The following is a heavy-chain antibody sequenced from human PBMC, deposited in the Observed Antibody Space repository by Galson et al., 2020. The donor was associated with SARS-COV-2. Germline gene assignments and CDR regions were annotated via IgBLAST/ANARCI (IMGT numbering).Heavy chain of an antibody. V-gene: IGHV4-59*11. J-gene: IGHJ3*01. Sequence: SETLSLTCTVSGGSISSHYWSWIRQPPGKGLEWIGSINYIWNTKYNPSLKSRLTISVDTSKNQFSMKLSSVTAADTAVYYCAREAVVVVVATCQPPGGAAFDFWGQGTMVNVSS. CDR2: INYIWNT. CDR1: GGSISSHY. CDR3: AREAVVVVVATCQPPGGAAFDF. D-gene: IGHD2-15*01.